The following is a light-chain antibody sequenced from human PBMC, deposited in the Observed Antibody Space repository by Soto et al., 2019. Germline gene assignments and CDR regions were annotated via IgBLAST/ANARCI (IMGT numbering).Light chain of an antibody. CDR3: SSYTSTTTLVV. J-gene: IGLJ1*01. CDR2: DVS. V-gene: IGLV2-14*03. Sequence: QSALTQPASVSGSPGQSITLSCTATSSDISGYNYISWYQQHPGKAPKLMIYDVSDRPSGVSNRFSGSKSGNTASLTISGLQAEDEADYYFSSYTSTTTLVVFGTGTKVTVL. CDR1: SSDISGYNY.